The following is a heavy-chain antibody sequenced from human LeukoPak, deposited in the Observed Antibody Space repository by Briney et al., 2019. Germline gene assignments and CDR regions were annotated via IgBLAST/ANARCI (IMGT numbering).Heavy chain of an antibody. Sequence: GGSLRLSCAASGFTFDDYGMSWVRQAPGKGLEWVALIPSDGSYTYYADSVKGRFTISRDNSKNTLSLQMNSVRPDDTAVYYCAKDRYGDYGPFDNWGQGTMVTVSS. CDR3: AKDRYGDYGPFDN. J-gene: IGHJ3*02. CDR2: IPSDGSYT. D-gene: IGHD4-17*01. V-gene: IGHV3-30*18. CDR1: GFTFDDYG.